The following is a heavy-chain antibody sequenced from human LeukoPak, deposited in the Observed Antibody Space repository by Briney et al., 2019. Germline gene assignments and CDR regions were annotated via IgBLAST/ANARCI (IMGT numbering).Heavy chain of an antibody. Sequence: SETLSLTCTASGGSISSSSYYWGWIRQPPGKGLEWIGSIYYSGSTYYNPSLKRRVTISVDTSKNQFSLKLSSVTAADTAVYYCARGLGYYGSGSYYGYYYYYMDVWGKGTTVTISS. J-gene: IGHJ6*03. CDR3: ARGLGYYGSGSYYGYYYYYMDV. D-gene: IGHD3-10*01. CDR2: IYYSGST. V-gene: IGHV4-39*01. CDR1: GGSISSSSYY.